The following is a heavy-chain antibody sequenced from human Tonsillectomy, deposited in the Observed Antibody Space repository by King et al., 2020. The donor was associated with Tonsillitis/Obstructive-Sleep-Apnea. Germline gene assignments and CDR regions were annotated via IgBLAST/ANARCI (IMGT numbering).Heavy chain of an antibody. CDR2: ISYDGSNK. CDR3: AKDSRRYCSRPSCGMFHP. D-gene: IGHD2-2*01. J-gene: IGHJ5*02. V-gene: IGHV3-30*18. CDR1: GFTFSSYG. Sequence: VQLVESGGGEVQPGRSLRLSCAASGFTFSSYGMHWVRQAPGKGLEWVAVISYDGSNKYYADSVKGRFTISRDNSKNTLYLQMNSLRSEDTAVYYCAKDSRRYCSRPSCGMFHPWGQGTLVTVSP.